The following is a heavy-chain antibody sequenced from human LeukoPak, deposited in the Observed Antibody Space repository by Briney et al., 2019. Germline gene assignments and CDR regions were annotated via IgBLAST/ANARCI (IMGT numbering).Heavy chain of an antibody. CDR3: ARDRKAARPLYYYMDV. Sequence: GASVKVSCKASGYTFTGYYMHWVRQAPGQGLEWMGWINPNSGGTNYAQKFQGRVTMTRDTSISTAYMELSRLRSDDTAVYYCARDRKAARPLYYYMDVWGKGTTVTVSS. D-gene: IGHD6-6*01. CDR1: GYTFTGYY. CDR2: INPNSGGT. J-gene: IGHJ6*03. V-gene: IGHV1-2*02.